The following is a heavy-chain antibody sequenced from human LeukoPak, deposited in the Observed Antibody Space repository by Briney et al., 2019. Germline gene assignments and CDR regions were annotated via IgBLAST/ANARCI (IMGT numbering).Heavy chain of an antibody. J-gene: IGHJ6*02. V-gene: IGHV1-8*02. CDR1: GYTFTGYY. D-gene: IGHD5/OR15-5a*01. Sequence: ASVKVSCKASGYTFTGYYMHWVRQATGQGLEWMGWMNPNSGNTGYAQKFQGRVTLTRDTSISEAYMELNSLTFDDTAVYFCTRGGDFYDLMSYAMDVWGQGTTVTVSS. CDR2: MNPNSGNT. CDR3: TRGGDFYDLMSYAMDV.